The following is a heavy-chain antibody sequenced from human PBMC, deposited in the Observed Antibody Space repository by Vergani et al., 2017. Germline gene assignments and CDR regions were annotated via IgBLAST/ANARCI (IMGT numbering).Heavy chain of an antibody. V-gene: IGHV4-39*07. D-gene: IGHD3-10*01. CDR1: GGSISSSSYY. CDR2: IYYSGST. Sequence: QLQLQESGPGLVKPSETLSLTCTVSGGSISSSSYYWGWIRQPPGKGLEWIGSIYYSGSTYYNPSLKSRVTISVDTSKNQFSLKLSSVTAADTAVYYCARKPKKLWFGELLSHPYYYYVDVWGKGTTVTVSS. CDR3: ARKPKKLWFGELLSHPYYYYVDV. J-gene: IGHJ6*03.